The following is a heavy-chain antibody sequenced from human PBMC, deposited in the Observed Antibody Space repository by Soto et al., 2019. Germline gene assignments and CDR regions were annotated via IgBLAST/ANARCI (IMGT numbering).Heavy chain of an antibody. CDR3: TSEREYNWNTNWFGP. CDR1: GFTFSSYG. CDR2: ISYDGSNK. J-gene: IGHJ5*02. D-gene: IGHD1-20*01. Sequence: GGSLRLSCAASGFTFSSYGMHWVRQAPGKGLEWVAVISYDGSNKYYADSVKGRFTISRDNSKNTLYLQMNSLRAEDTAVYYCTSEREYNWNTNWFGPWGQGTLVTVSS. V-gene: IGHV3-30*03.